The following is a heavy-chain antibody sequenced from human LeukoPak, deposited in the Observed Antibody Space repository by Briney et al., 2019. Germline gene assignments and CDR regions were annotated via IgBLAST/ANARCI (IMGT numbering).Heavy chain of an antibody. CDR1: GFTFTTYA. Sequence: GGSLRLSCAASGFTFTTYAMSWVRQAPGKGLEWVSTISGSGAGTYYADPVKGRFAIPRDNSKNTLYLQMNSLRAEDTAVYYCAKEAPTGIAAAGDYWGQGTLVTVSS. CDR2: ISGSGAGT. V-gene: IGHV3-23*01. CDR3: AKEAPTGIAAAGDY. J-gene: IGHJ4*02. D-gene: IGHD6-13*01.